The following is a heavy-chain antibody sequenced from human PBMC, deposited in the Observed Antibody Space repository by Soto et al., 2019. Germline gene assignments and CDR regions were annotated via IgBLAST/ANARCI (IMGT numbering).Heavy chain of an antibody. V-gene: IGHV3-23*01. CDR3: AKEVTSGSYSHYYYGLDV. D-gene: IGHD3-10*01. J-gene: IGHJ6*02. CDR1: GFTLSSYA. Sequence: EVQLLESGGGLVQPGGSLRLSCAASGFTLSSYAMSWVRQAPGKGLEWVSAFSGNGISTYYEDSVKGRFTISRDNSKSTLYLQMNSLRAEDTAIYYCAKEVTSGSYSHYYYGLDVWGQGTTVTVSS. CDR2: FSGNGIST.